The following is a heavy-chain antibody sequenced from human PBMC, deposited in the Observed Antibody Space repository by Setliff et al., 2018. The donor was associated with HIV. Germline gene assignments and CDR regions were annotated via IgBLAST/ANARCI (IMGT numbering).Heavy chain of an antibody. CDR3: ARDWYAVAGTGFDY. D-gene: IGHD6-19*01. Sequence: ASVKVSCKASGYSFTGYWMHWVRQAPGQGLEWMGGIIPIFGTANYAQGVTGHFVFSLDTSVSTAYLQISSLKAEDTAIYYCARDWYAVAGTGFDYWGQGTLVTVS. CDR2: IIPIFGTA. CDR1: GYSFTGYW. V-gene: IGHV7-4-1*02. J-gene: IGHJ4*02.